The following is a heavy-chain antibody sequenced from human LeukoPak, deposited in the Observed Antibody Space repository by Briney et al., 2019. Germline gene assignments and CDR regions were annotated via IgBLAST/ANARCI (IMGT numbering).Heavy chain of an antibody. D-gene: IGHD4-11*01. V-gene: IGHV4-59*08. CDR3: ARGGLGGITAYSNYLFDY. J-gene: IGHJ4*02. CDR2: IYYSGST. CDR1: GSSISNYY. Sequence: PSETLSLTCTVSGSSISNYYWSWIRQPPGEGLEWIGYIYYSGSTNYNPSLKSRVTMSIDTSKNQFSLNLTSVTAADTAVYSGARGGLGGITAYSNYLFDYWGQGTLVTVSS.